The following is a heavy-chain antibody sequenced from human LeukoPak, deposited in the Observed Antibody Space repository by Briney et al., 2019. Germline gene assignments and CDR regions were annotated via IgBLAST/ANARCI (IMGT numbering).Heavy chain of an antibody. D-gene: IGHD3-3*01. Sequence: GASVKVSCKSSEGTFSSYGISWVRQAPGQGLEWMGWISAYNGKTIHAQKLQDRVTMTTDTPTSTGYMELRSLISDDTAVYYCARDRITIFGVATGADAFDIWGQGTMVTVSS. CDR2: ISAYNGKT. J-gene: IGHJ3*02. V-gene: IGHV1-18*01. CDR1: EGTFSSYG. CDR3: ARDRITIFGVATGADAFDI.